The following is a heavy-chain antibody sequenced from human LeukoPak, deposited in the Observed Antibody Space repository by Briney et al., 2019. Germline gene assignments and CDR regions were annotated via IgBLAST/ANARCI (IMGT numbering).Heavy chain of an antibody. V-gene: IGHV4-34*01. Sequence: SPSETLSLTCAVYGGSFSGYYWSWIRHPPGKGLEWIGEINHSGSTNYNPSLKSRVTISVDTSKNQFSLKLSSVTAADTAVYYCRREGLLWFGESADYWGQGTLVTVSS. CDR1: GGSFSGYY. J-gene: IGHJ4*02. D-gene: IGHD3-10*01. CDR2: INHSGST. CDR3: RREGLLWFGESADY.